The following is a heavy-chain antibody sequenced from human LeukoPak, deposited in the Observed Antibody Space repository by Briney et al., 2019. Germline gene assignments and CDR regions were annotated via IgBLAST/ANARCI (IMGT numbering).Heavy chain of an antibody. CDR3: AKDKWWGASDH. J-gene: IGHJ4*02. V-gene: IGHV3-74*01. D-gene: IGHD2-8*01. CDR2: INGDATAT. Sequence: GGSLRLSCAASGFSFSAHWMHWVRQAPGKGLVWVAQINGDATATNYAGSVKGRFTISRDNAKNTVHLQMSALTAEDTAVYYCAKDKWWGASDHWGQGSLVTVSS. CDR1: GFSFSAHW.